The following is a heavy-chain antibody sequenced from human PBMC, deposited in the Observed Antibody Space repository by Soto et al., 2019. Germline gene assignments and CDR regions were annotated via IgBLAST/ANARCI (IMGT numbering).Heavy chain of an antibody. CDR3: AREADGYNP. D-gene: IGHD5-12*01. CDR1: GFTFSDYA. CDR2: ISYDGSSK. Sequence: QVQLVESGGGVVQPGRSLRLSCAASGFTFSDYAMHWVRQTPGKGLEWVAFISYDGSSKYYADSVKGRFTISRDNSKNTLYLQMNSLRAEDTAVYYCAREADGYNPWGQGTLVTVSS. J-gene: IGHJ5*02. V-gene: IGHV3-30-3*01.